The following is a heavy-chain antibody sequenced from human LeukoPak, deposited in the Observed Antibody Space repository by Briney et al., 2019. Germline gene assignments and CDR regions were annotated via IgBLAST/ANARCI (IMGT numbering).Heavy chain of an antibody. CDR2: ISYSGIT. V-gene: IGHV4-59*01. D-gene: IGHD6-13*01. Sequence: SETLSLTCTVSGDSISNYYWSWIRQPPGKGLEWIGYISYSGITNYNPSLKSRVTISLDTSKNHFSLKLISVTAADTAVYYCARGAAGTYWSFDLWGRGTLVTVSS. CDR1: GDSISNYY. CDR3: ARGAAGTYWSFDL. J-gene: IGHJ2*01.